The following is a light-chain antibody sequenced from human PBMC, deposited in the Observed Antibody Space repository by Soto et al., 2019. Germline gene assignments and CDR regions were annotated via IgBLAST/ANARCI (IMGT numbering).Light chain of an antibody. CDR3: HQYDTLPPT. V-gene: IGKV1-33*01. CDR1: QDISNY. Sequence: DIQMPQSPSSLSASVGDRVTITCQASQDISNYLNWYQQKPGKAPKLLMSDATVLEAGVPPRWSGSGSAAHFTFTISGVRPEDIATYYCHQYDTLPPTFGPGTGVDLK. CDR2: DAT. J-gene: IGKJ3*01.